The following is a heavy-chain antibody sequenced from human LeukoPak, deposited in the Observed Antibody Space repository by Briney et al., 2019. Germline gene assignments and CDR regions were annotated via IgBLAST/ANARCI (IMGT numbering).Heavy chain of an antibody. CDR2: ISSDASIT. CDR1: GFTFNSYS. D-gene: IGHD3-10*01. J-gene: IGHJ6*03. CDR3: ARSLRVRGVPDYMDV. Sequence: GGSLRLSCAASGFTFNSYSMHWVRQAPGKGLEWVAVISSDASITYYADSVKGRFTISRDNSKNMVYLQMNSLRAEDTAVYYCARSLRVRGVPDYMDVWGKGTTVTISS. V-gene: IGHV3-30*14.